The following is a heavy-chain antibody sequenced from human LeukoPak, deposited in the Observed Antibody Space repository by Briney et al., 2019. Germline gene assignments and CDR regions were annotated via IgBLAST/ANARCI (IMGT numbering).Heavy chain of an antibody. CDR2: ISAYNGNT. CDR1: GYTFTSYG. CDR3: ARGGSYSGNIGVDY. J-gene: IGHJ4*02. D-gene: IGHD3-16*01. Sequence: VASVKVSCKASGYTFTSYGISWVRQAPGQGLEWMGWISAYNGNTKYEQKFQGRVTMTTDTSTSTAYMELRSLRSDDTAVYYCARGGSYSGNIGVDYWGQGTLVTVSS. V-gene: IGHV1-18*01.